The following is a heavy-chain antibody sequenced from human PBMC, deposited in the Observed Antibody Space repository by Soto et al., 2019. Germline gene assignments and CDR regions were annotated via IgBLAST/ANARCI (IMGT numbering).Heavy chain of an antibody. J-gene: IGHJ5*02. D-gene: IGHD3-10*01. V-gene: IGHV2-5*02. CDR2: IYWVDDK. Sequence: QITLKESGPTLVKPTQTLTLTCTFSGFSLSTSGVGVGWIRQPPGKALEWLALIYWVDDKRYSPSLKSRLTITKDTSKDQVVLTMTNMDPVDTATYYCAHSRDGPAGGYYGSGSYYNWFDPWGQGTLVTVSS. CDR3: AHSRDGPAGGYYGSGSYYNWFDP. CDR1: GFSLSTSGVG.